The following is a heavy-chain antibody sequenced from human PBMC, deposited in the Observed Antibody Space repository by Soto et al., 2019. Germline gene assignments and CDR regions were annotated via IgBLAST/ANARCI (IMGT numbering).Heavy chain of an antibody. CDR1: GFSLSTSGIG. V-gene: IGHV2-70*01. CDR2: IDWDDDK. CDR3: ARTMDDYRPDY. J-gene: IGHJ4*02. D-gene: IGHD4-4*01. Sequence: SGPTLVNRTQTLTLTCTFSGFSLSTSGIGVSWIRQPPGKALEWLALIDWDDDKYYSASLKTRLTISKDTSKNQMVLTMTNMDPVDTPTYYCARTMDDYRPDYWGQGTLVTVSS.